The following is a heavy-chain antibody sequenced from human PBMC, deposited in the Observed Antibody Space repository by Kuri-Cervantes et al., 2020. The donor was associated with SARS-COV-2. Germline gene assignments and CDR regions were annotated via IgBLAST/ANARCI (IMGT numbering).Heavy chain of an antibody. D-gene: IGHD1-26*01. J-gene: IGHJ3*02. CDR2: FMRDGTSP. CDR3: ASRTPPGELGELRVSGMWSDAFDI. CDR1: GFTFGNYW. V-gene: IGHV3-74*01. Sequence: GGSLRPSCAASGFTFGNYWMHWVRHAPGKGLVWVSRFMRDGTSPSYADSLRGRFTISVDNAKNTLYLQMNSLRADDTAVYYCASRTPPGELGELRVSGMWSDAFDIWGQGTMVTVSS.